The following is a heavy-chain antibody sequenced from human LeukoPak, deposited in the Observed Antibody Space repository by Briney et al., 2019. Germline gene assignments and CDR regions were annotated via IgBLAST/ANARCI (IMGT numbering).Heavy chain of an antibody. J-gene: IGHJ4*02. Sequence: PGGSLRLSCAASGFTVSSNYMSWVRQAPGKGLEWVSVIYIDGNTYYEDSVKGRLTISSDNSKNKLYLQLNSLRAADTAVYYCARDRGSGWYDYWGQGTLVTVSS. CDR2: IYIDGNT. CDR1: GFTVSSNY. D-gene: IGHD6-19*01. CDR3: ARDRGSGWYDY. V-gene: IGHV3-66*01.